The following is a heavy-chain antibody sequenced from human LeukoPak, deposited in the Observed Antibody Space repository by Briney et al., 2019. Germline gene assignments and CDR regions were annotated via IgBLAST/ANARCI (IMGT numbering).Heavy chain of an antibody. J-gene: IGHJ6*03. V-gene: IGHV1-2*02. CDR2: INPNSGGT. D-gene: IGHD6-6*01. CDR1: GYTFTGYY. Sequence: ASVKVSCKASGYTFTGYYMHWVRQAPGQGLEWMGWINPNSGGTNYAQKFQGRVTMTRDTSISTAYMELSRLRSDDTAVYYCARNLQLDYYYYYMDVWGKGTTVTVSS. CDR3: ARNLQLDYYYYYMDV.